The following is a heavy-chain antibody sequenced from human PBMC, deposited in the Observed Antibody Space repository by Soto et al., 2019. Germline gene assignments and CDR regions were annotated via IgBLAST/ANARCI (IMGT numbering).Heavy chain of an antibody. Sequence: PGGSLRLSCAASGFTFGRYSMSWVGQAPGKGLEWVSANTGSGENTYYADSVKGRFTISRDNSKNTLYLQMNSLRAEDTAVYYCAKDKYYDFWSGSHPSFDYWGQGT. J-gene: IGHJ4*02. CDR3: AKDKYYDFWSGSHPSFDY. CDR2: NTGSGENT. D-gene: IGHD3-3*01. V-gene: IGHV3-23*01. CDR1: GFTFGRYS.